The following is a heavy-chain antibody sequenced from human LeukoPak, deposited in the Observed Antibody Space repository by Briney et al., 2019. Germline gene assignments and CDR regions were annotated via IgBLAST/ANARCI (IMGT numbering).Heavy chain of an antibody. CDR1: GGSISNYF. J-gene: IGHJ3*02. CDR2: IYYSGNT. V-gene: IGHV4-59*01. CDR3: ARDRRDEAFDI. Sequence: SETLSLTCTVSGGSISNYFWSWIRQPPGKGLEWIGYIYYSGNTNYNPSLKSRVTISVDTSKNQFSLKLSSVTAADTAVYYCARDRRDEAFDIWGQGTMVTVSS. D-gene: IGHD5-24*01.